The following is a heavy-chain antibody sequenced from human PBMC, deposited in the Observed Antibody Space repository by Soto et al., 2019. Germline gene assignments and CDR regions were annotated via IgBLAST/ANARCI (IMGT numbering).Heavy chain of an antibody. CDR1: GFTFSNAW. V-gene: IGHV3-15*07. CDR3: TTDEVVTGGVYYYGMDV. J-gene: IGHJ6*02. CDR2: IKSKTDGGTT. Sequence: EVQLVESGGGLVKPGGSLRLSCAASGFTFSNAWMNWVRQAPGKGLEWVGRIKSKTDGGTTDYAAPVKGRFTISRDDSKNTLYLQMNSLKTEDTAVYYCTTDEVVTGGVYYYGMDVWGQGTTVTVSS. D-gene: IGHD1-20*01.